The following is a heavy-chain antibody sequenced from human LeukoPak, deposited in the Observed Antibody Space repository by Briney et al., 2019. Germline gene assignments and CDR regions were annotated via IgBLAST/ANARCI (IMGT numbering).Heavy chain of an antibody. Sequence: GESLKISCKGSGYSFTSYWIGWVRQMPGKGLEWMGIIYPGDSDTRYSPSFQGQVTISADKSISTTYLQWSSLKASDTAMYYCARLGVHCSGGSCYPSYFDYWGQGTLVTVSS. D-gene: IGHD2-15*01. CDR2: IYPGDSDT. V-gene: IGHV5-51*01. CDR1: GYSFTSYW. J-gene: IGHJ4*02. CDR3: ARLGVHCSGGSCYPSYFDY.